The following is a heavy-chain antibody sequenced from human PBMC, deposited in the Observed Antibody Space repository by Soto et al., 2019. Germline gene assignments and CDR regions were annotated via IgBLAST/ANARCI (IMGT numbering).Heavy chain of an antibody. Sequence: ESGGGVVQPGRSLRLSCAASGFTFSSYGMHWVRQAPGKGLEWVAVIWYDGNDKYYGDSVKGRFSVSRDNSKNTLYLQMNSLKVEDTAVFYCVRGRGHHYYIMDVWGQGTTVTVSS. CDR3: VRGRGHHYYIMDV. CDR1: GFTFSSYG. D-gene: IGHD3-16*01. CDR2: IWYDGNDK. V-gene: IGHV3-33*01. J-gene: IGHJ6*02.